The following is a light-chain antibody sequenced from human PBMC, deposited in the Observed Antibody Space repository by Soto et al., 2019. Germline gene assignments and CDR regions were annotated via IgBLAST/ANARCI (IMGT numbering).Light chain of an antibody. Sequence: EIVMTQSPVTLSLSPGERATLSCRASQSVSNNLAWYQQKPGQAPRLLFYGTSTRATGIPARFSVRGSGTEFTLTVSSLQSEDFAVYCCQQCNNWPYTFGQGTKLEIK. CDR1: QSVSNN. V-gene: IGKV3D-15*01. CDR3: QQCNNWPYT. CDR2: GTS. J-gene: IGKJ2*01.